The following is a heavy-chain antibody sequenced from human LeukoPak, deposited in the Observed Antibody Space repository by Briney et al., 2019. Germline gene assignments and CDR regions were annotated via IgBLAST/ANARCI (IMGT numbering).Heavy chain of an antibody. Sequence: APVKVSCKASGYTFTSYAMHWVRQAPGQRLEWMGWINAGNGNTKYSQKFQGRVTITADESTSTAYMELSSLRSEDTAVYYCARGDDSSGYPLYYFDYWGQGTLVTVSS. V-gene: IGHV1-3*01. D-gene: IGHD3-22*01. CDR1: GYTFTSYA. CDR2: INAGNGNT. J-gene: IGHJ4*02. CDR3: ARGDDSSGYPLYYFDY.